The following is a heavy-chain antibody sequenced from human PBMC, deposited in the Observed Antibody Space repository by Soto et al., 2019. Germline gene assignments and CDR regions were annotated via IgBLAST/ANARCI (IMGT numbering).Heavy chain of an antibody. Sequence: EVQVLESGGDLVQPGGSLRLSCAASGFTFSTYAMSWVRQAPGKGLEWVSAILTDGSTYYADSVRGRFTISRDNSKSTLYLQMNSLRAEDTAIYYCATYLLPVYGLDVWGQGTTVTVSS. CDR3: ATYLLPVYGLDV. J-gene: IGHJ6*02. CDR1: GFTFSTYA. V-gene: IGHV3-23*01. D-gene: IGHD1-26*01. CDR2: ILTDGST.